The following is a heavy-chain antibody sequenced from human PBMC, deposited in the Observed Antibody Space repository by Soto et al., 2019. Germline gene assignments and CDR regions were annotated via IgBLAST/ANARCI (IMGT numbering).Heavy chain of an antibody. V-gene: IGHV1-8*02. CDR1: GYTFTGNY. CDR3: ARTLYGDNVDY. CDR2: MNPNSGNT. D-gene: IGHD4-17*01. J-gene: IGHJ4*02. Sequence: ASVKVSCKASGYTFTGNYMHWVRQATGQGLEWMGWMNPNSGNTGYAQKFQGRVTMTRNTSISTAYMELSSLRSEDTAVYYCARTLYGDNVDYWGQGTLVTVSS.